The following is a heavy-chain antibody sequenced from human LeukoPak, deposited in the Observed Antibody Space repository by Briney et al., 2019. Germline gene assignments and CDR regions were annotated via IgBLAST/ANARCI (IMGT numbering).Heavy chain of an antibody. J-gene: IGHJ4*02. V-gene: IGHV3-23*01. Sequence: SGGSLRLSCAASGFTFSSYAMSWVRQAPGKGLEWVSAISGSGGSTHYADSVKGRFTISRDNSKNTLYLQMNSLRAEDTAVYYCAKATGYSWSYSGNFDYWGQGTLVTVSS. CDR1: GFTFSSYA. CDR3: AKATGYSWSYSGNFDY. CDR2: ISGSGGST. D-gene: IGHD1-26*01.